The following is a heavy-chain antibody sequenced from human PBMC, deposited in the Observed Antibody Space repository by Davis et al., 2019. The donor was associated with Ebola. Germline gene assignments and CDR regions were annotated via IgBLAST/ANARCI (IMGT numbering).Heavy chain of an antibody. Sequence: MPSETLSLTCTVSGGSISSYYWSWIRQPPGKGLEWIGYIYYSGSTNYNPSLKSRVTISVDTSKNQFSLKLSSVTAADTAVYYCARESYYYDSSGYYKGGFDYWGQGALVTVSS. V-gene: IGHV4-59*01. J-gene: IGHJ4*02. CDR3: ARESYYYDSSGYYKGGFDY. CDR1: GGSISSYY. D-gene: IGHD3-22*01. CDR2: IYYSGST.